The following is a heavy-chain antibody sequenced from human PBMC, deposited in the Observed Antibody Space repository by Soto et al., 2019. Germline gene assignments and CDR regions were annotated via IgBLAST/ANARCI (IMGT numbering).Heavy chain of an antibody. Sequence: PGGSPRLSCAASGFTFATYAMSWFRQAPGKGLEWVGFIRSKAYGGTTEYAASVKGRFTISRDDSKSIAYLQMNSLKTEDTAVYYCTRENGGPYWGQGTLVTVSS. J-gene: IGHJ4*02. CDR3: TRENGGPY. D-gene: IGHD4-17*01. CDR1: GFTFATYA. V-gene: IGHV3-49*03. CDR2: IRSKAYGGTT.